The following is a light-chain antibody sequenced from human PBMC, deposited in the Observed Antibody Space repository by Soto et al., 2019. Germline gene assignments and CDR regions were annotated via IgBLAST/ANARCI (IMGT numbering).Light chain of an antibody. J-gene: IGKJ1*01. CDR3: QQYDSSTWT. V-gene: IGKV1-17*01. CDR1: QGIRND. Sequence: DIQMTQSPSTLSGSVGDRVTITCRASQGIRNDLGWYQQKPGKAPKCLIYAASSLESGVPSRFSGSGSGTDFTLTISRLEPEDFAVYYCQQYDSSTWTFGQGTKVDIK. CDR2: AAS.